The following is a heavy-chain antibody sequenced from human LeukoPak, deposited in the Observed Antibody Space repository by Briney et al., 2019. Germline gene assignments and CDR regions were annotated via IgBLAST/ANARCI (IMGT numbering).Heavy chain of an antibody. D-gene: IGHD6-13*01. CDR1: GFTVSNNY. V-gene: IGHV3-53*01. J-gene: IGHJ3*02. CDR3: ASSSSWYDAFDI. Sequence: GGSLRLSCAASGFTVSNNYMSCVRQAPGKGLEWVSVIYSGGSTYYADSVKGRFTISRDNSKNTLYLQMNSLRAEDTAVYYSASSSSWYDAFDIWGQGTMVTVSS. CDR2: IYSGGST.